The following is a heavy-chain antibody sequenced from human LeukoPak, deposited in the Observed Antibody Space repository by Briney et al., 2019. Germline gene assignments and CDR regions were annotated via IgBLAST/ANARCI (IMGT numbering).Heavy chain of an antibody. Sequence: PGESLKISCKGSGYSFTSYWIGWVRQMPGKGLEWMGIIYPGDSDTRYSPSFQGQVTISADKSISPAYLQWSSLKASDTAMYYCARHERSGYVRKSPGFVYDAFDIWGQGTMVTVSS. CDR1: GYSFTSYW. V-gene: IGHV5-51*01. J-gene: IGHJ3*02. CDR2: IYPGDSDT. CDR3: ARHERSGYVRKSPGFVYDAFDI. D-gene: IGHD5-18*01.